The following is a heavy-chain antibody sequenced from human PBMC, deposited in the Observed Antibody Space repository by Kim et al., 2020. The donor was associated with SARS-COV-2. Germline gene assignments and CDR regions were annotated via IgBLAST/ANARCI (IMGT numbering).Heavy chain of an antibody. CDR2: IYYSGSI. J-gene: IGHJ6*03. V-gene: IGHV4-39*01. D-gene: IGHD1-1*01. Sequence: SETLSLTCTVSGASISSSSYSWGWIRQPPGAGLEWIGSIYYSGSIYYNPSLKSRVTISVDTSKNQFSLKMSSVTAADTAVYYCARQARDGHNWNAYFYY. CDR3: ARQARDGHNWNAYFYY. CDR1: GASISSSSYS.